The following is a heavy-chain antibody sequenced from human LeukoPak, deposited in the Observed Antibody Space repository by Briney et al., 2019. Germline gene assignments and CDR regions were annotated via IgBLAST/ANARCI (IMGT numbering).Heavy chain of an antibody. J-gene: IGHJ3*02. V-gene: IGHV1-3*01. D-gene: IGHD2-2*01. CDR3: AREACSSTRCYDLAFDI. CDR1: GYTFTSFA. Sequence: ASVKVSCKASGYTFTSFALHWVRQAPGQTLEWMAWINAGNGNTKYSQKFQGRVTITRDTSASIAYMELSSLRSEDTAVYYCAREACSSTRCYDLAFDIWGQGTMVTVSS. CDR2: INAGNGNT.